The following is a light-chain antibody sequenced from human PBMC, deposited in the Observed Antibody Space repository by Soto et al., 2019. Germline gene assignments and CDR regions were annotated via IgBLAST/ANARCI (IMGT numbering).Light chain of an antibody. J-gene: IGKJ1*01. CDR2: KAS. V-gene: IGKV1-5*03. Sequence: GDRVTVTCRASQSISSWLAWYQQKPGKAPKLLIYKASTLESGVPSRFSGSGSGTEFTLTISSLQPDDFATYYCQHYNTYPWTFGQGTRWIS. CDR1: QSISSW. CDR3: QHYNTYPWT.